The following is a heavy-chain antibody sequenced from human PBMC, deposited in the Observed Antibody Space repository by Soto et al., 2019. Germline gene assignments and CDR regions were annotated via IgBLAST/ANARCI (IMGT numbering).Heavy chain of an antibody. CDR2: IYHRGGT. Sequence: QVQLQESGPGLVKVSGTLSLTCAVSGGSISSSNWWSWVRQPPGKGLQWIGEIYHRGGTNYNPSLTRRVTISLDKSKNQFSLKLSSVTAADSAVYYCARGSYASKCDDWGQGTLVTVSS. CDR1: GGSISSSNW. CDR3: ARGSYASKCDD. D-gene: IGHD3-16*01. V-gene: IGHV4-4*02. J-gene: IGHJ4*02.